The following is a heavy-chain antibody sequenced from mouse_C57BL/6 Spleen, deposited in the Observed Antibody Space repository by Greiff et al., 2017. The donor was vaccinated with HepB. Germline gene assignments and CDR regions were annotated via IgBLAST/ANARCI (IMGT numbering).Heavy chain of an antibody. D-gene: IGHD1-1*01. V-gene: IGHV1-50*01. Sequence: QVQLQQPGAELVKPGASVKLSCKASGYTFTSYWMQWVKQRPGQGLEWIGEIDPSDSYTNYNQKFKGKATLTVDKSSSTAYMELRSLTSEDSAVYYCARGDFYYGTGYFDYWGQGTTLTVSS. CDR3: ARGDFYYGTGYFDY. CDR1: GYTFTSYW. CDR2: IDPSDSYT. J-gene: IGHJ2*01.